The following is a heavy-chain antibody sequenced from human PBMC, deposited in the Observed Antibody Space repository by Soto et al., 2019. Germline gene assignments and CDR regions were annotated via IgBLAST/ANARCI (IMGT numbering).Heavy chain of an antibody. D-gene: IGHD1-1*01. Sequence: QLQLQESGPGLVKPSETLSLTCTVSGGSISSSSYYWGWIRQPPGKGLEWIGSIYYSGSTYYNPSLKSRGTISVDKSNTQFSLKLSSVTAADTAVYYCARRRGWLQLQCDYWGHVTLVTVSS. CDR2: IYYSGST. CDR1: GGSISSSSYY. J-gene: IGHJ4*01. CDR3: ARRRGWLQLQCDY. V-gene: IGHV4-39*01.